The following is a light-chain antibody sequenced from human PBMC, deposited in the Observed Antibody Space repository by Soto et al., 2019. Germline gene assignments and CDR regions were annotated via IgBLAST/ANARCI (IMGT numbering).Light chain of an antibody. V-gene: IGKV3-15*01. Sequence: EIVMTQSPVTMSVSPGERATLSCRASQSVDSNLAWYQQKPGQPPRLLIYDASTRATGIPARFSGSGSGTEFTLTISSLQSEDFAVYYCQQYKNWPWTFGQGTKVDIK. CDR1: QSVDSN. CDR3: QQYKNWPWT. J-gene: IGKJ1*01. CDR2: DAS.